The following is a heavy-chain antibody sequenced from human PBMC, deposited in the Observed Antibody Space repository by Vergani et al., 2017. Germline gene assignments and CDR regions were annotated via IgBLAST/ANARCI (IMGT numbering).Heavy chain of an antibody. D-gene: IGHD1-1*01. J-gene: IGHJ5*01. CDR1: GFTFSSHV. V-gene: IGHV3-33*01. CDR3: ARWGNEKRLDS. CDR2: IWYDGSNK. Sequence: QVQLVESAGGVVQPGRSLTLSCVASGFTFSSHVMHCVRQAPGKGLEWVAVIWYDGSNKYYGDSVKGRFTISRDNSKNTLYLQMNRLRVEDTAVYYCARWGNEKRLDSWGQGTLVTVSS.